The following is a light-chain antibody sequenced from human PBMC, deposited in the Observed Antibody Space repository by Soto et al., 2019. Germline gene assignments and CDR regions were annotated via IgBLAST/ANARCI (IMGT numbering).Light chain of an antibody. CDR2: ATS. CDR3: QQFGGSPPRLT. CDR1: QSVSSSY. J-gene: IGKJ4*01. V-gene: IGKV3-20*01. Sequence: EIVLTQSPGTLSLSPGERATLSCRASQSVSSSYLAWYQQQPGQAPRLLIYATSSRVTGVPDRFSGSGSGTDFTLTINRLEPEDFAVYDCQQFGGSPPRLTFGGGTKVEIK.